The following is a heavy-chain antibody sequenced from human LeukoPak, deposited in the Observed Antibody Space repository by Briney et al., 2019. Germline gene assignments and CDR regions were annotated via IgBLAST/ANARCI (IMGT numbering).Heavy chain of an antibody. CDR1: GFTVSSNY. CDR3: ARAYSGSRPYYFEY. D-gene: IGHD1-26*01. J-gene: IGHJ4*02. V-gene: IGHV3-72*01. Sequence: GGSLRLSCAASGFTVSSNYMSWVRQAPGKGLEWVGRVRDKANSYTTEYAASVKGRFTISRDDSKNSLYLQMNSLKTEDTAVYYCARAYSGSRPYYFEYWGQGTLVTVSS. CDR2: VRDKANSYTT.